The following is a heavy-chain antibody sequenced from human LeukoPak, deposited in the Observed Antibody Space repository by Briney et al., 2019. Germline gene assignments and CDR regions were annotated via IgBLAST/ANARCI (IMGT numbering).Heavy chain of an antibody. CDR3: ARVGEGGGYPRPYNWFDP. V-gene: IGHV1-2*02. CDR1: GYTFTGYY. D-gene: IGHD3-16*01. Sequence: ASVKVSCKASGYTFTGYYMHWVRQAPRQGLEWMGWINPNSGGTNYAQKFQGRVTMTRDTSISTAYMELSRLRSDDTAVYYCARVGEGGGYPRPYNWFDPWGQGTLVTVSS. J-gene: IGHJ5*02. CDR2: INPNSGGT.